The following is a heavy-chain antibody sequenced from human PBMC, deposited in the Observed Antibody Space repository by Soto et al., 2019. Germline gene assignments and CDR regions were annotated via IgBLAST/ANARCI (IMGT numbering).Heavy chain of an antibody. CDR1: GFTFSSYA. Sequence: QVQLVESGGGVVQPGRSLRLSCAASGFTFSSYAMHWVRQAPGKGLEWVAAMSYDGSNRYYADFVKGRFTISRDNSKNTLYLHMNSLRADDTAVYYCARDTIVHYYYYGMDVWGQGTTVTVSS. J-gene: IGHJ6*02. D-gene: IGHD3-9*01. CDR3: ARDTIVHYYYYGMDV. V-gene: IGHV3-30-3*01. CDR2: MSYDGSNR.